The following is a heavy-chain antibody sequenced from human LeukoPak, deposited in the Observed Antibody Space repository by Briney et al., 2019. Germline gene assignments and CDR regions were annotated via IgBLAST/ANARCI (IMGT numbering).Heavy chain of an antibody. Sequence: GESLKISCKGSGYSFTSYWISWVRQMPGKGLEWMGRIDPSDSYTNYSPSFQGHVTISADKSISTAYLQWSSLKASDTAMYYCARHVDYYGSGSYSNWFDPWGQGTLVTVSS. CDR2: IDPSDSYT. D-gene: IGHD3-10*01. CDR3: ARHVDYYGSGSYSNWFDP. V-gene: IGHV5-10-1*01. CDR1: GYSFTSYW. J-gene: IGHJ5*02.